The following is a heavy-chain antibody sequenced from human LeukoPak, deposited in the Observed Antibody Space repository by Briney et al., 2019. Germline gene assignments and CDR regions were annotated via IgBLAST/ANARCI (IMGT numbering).Heavy chain of an antibody. CDR3: ARDRSDGSGYYRYYFDY. J-gene: IGHJ4*02. Sequence: SGPALVKPTQTLTLTCTFSGFSLSTSGMCVSWIRQPPGKGLEWIGHIYYSGSTDYNPSLRSRVTISVDTSKNQFSLRLSSVTAADTAVYYCARDRSDGSGYYRYYFDYWGQGTLVSVSS. CDR2: IYYSGST. CDR1: GFSLSTSGMC. V-gene: IGHV4-61*08. D-gene: IGHD3-22*01.